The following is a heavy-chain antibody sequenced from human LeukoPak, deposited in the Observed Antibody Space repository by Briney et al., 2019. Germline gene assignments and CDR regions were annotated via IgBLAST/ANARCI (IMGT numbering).Heavy chain of an antibody. D-gene: IGHD1-1*01. CDR1: GFTFSSYS. CDR3: AKSPGYWTHDY. CDR2: ITGNGVTA. Sequence: GGSLRLSCAASGFTFSSYSMNWVRQAPGKGLEWVSSITGNGVTAYYADSVRGRFTVSTDSSKSTLYLQMNSLRAEGTAIYYCAKSPGYWTHDYWGQGILVTVSS. J-gene: IGHJ4*02. V-gene: IGHV3-23*01.